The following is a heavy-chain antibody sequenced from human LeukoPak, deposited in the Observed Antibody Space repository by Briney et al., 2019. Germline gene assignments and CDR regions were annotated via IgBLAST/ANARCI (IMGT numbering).Heavy chain of an antibody. CDR2: IYDNESA. D-gene: IGHD3-3*01. Sequence: PSETLSLTCTVSGVPINGHYWRWIRQPPGKGLEWIGFIYDNESANYKSSLESRVTMTVDTSKNQVSLKLNSVTAADTAVYYCARVLQNYYHLDVWGEGTTVTVSS. J-gene: IGHJ6*03. CDR1: GVPINGHY. CDR3: ARVLQNYYHLDV. V-gene: IGHV4-59*11.